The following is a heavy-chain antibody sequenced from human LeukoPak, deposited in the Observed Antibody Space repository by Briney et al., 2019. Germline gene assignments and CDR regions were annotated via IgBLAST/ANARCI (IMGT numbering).Heavy chain of an antibody. CDR2: IDTNTGNP. J-gene: IGHJ4*02. CDR3: ARVYDTTGYSSY. D-gene: IGHD3-22*01. Sequence: ASVKVSCKASGYTFTNYTLNWARQAPGQGLEWMGWIDTNTGNPTYAQGFIGRVVFSLDTSVTTAYLQISSLKAEDTSVYYCARVYDTTGYSSYWGQGTLVAVYS. CDR1: GYTFTNYT. V-gene: IGHV7-4-1*02.